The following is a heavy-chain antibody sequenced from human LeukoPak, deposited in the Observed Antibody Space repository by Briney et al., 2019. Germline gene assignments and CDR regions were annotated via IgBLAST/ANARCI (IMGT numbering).Heavy chain of an antibody. Sequence: GGSLRLSCAASGFTFSNAWMSWARQAPGKGLEWVGRIKSKTDGGTTDYAAPVKGRFTISREDSKNTLYLQMNSLKTEDTAVYDCTTDILWFGELLYPYFDYWGQGTLVTVSS. D-gene: IGHD3-10*01. V-gene: IGHV3-15*01. CDR3: TTDILWFGELLYPYFDY. J-gene: IGHJ4*02. CDR1: GFTFSNAW. CDR2: IKSKTDGGTT.